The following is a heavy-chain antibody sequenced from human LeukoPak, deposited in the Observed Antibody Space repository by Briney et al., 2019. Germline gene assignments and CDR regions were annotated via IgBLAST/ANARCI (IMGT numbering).Heavy chain of an antibody. CDR1: GGSISSGSYY. J-gene: IGHJ4*02. CDR2: IYTSGST. D-gene: IGHD3-10*01. V-gene: IGHV4-61*02. Sequence: SETLSLTCTVSGGSISSGSYYWSWIRQPAGKGLEWIGRIYTSGSTNYNPSLKSRVTISVDTSKNQFSLKLGSVTAADTAVYYCARVLYYYGSGSYYMGGFDYWGQGTLVTVSS. CDR3: ARVLYYYGSGSYYMGGFDY.